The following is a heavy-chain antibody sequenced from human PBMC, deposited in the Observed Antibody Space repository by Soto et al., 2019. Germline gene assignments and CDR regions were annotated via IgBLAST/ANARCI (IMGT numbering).Heavy chain of an antibody. CDR2: ISYSGST. J-gene: IGHJ4*01. Sequence: QVQLQESGPGLVQPSQTLSLTCTVSGGSISSGGYYWSWIRQHPVTGLEWIGHISYSGSTPYHTSLKSRVTISVDTSRNQVSLIVNSVTAADTAVYYCARGVLHWGQGTLVTVSS. V-gene: IGHV4-31*03. CDR3: ARGVLH. CDR1: GGSISSGGYY.